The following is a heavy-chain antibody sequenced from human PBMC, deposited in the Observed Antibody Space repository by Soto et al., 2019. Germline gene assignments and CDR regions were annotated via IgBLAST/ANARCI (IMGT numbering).Heavy chain of an antibody. J-gene: IGHJ4*02. V-gene: IGHV3-30-3*01. CDR3: ARPRGYDGYYFDY. D-gene: IGHD5-12*01. CDR2: ISYDGSNK. Sequence: GGSLRLSCAASGFTFSSYAMHWVRQAPGKGLEWVAVISYDGSNKYYADSVKGRFTISRDNSKNTLYLQMNSLRAEDTAVYYCARPRGYDGYYFDYWGQGTLVTVSS. CDR1: GFTFSSYA.